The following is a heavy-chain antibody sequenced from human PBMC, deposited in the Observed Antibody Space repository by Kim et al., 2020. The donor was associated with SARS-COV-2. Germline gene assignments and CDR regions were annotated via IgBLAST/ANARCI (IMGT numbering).Heavy chain of an antibody. D-gene: IGHD3-3*01. CDR2: IYYSGST. J-gene: IGHJ5*02. CDR1: GGSISSSSYY. V-gene: IGHV4-39*01. Sequence: SETLSLTCTVSGGSISSSSYYWGWIRQPPGKGLEWIGSIYYSGSTYYNPSLKSRVTISVDTSKNQFSLKLSSVTAADTAVYYCARQGVTIFGVRRWFDPWGQGTLVTVSS. CDR3: ARQGVTIFGVRRWFDP.